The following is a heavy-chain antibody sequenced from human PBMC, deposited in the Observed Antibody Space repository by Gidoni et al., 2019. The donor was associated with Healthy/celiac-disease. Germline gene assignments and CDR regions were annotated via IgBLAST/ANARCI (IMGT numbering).Heavy chain of an antibody. CDR3: AKDLNYGSGGYYYYYMDV. Sequence: EVQLVESGGGLVQPGGSLRLSCAASGFTFSSYAMSWVRQAPGKGLEWVSAISGSGGSTYYADSVKGRFTISRDNSKNTLYLQMNSLRAEDTAVYYCAKDLNYGSGGYYYYYMDVWGKGTTVTVSS. D-gene: IGHD3-10*01. V-gene: IGHV3-23*04. CDR1: GFTFSSYA. CDR2: ISGSGGST. J-gene: IGHJ6*03.